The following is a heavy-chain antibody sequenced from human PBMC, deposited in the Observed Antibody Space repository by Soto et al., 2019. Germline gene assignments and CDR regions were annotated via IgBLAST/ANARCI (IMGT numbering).Heavy chain of an antibody. D-gene: IGHD6-19*01. CDR3: ASSTLSSGWYMEGMDV. Sequence: GASVKVSCKASGYTFTSYYMHWVRQAPGQGLEWMGIINPSGGSTSYAQKFQGRVTMTRDTSTSTVYMELSSLRSEDTAVYYCASSTLSSGWYMEGMDVWGQGTTVTVSS. CDR2: INPSGGST. V-gene: IGHV1-46*01. J-gene: IGHJ6*02. CDR1: GYTFTSYY.